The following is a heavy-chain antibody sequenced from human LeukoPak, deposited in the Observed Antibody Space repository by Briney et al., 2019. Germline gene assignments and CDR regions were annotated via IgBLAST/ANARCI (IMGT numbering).Heavy chain of an antibody. D-gene: IGHD3-10*01. CDR2: IYYSGST. V-gene: IGHV4-39*07. Sequence: PSETLSLTCTVSGGSISSSSYYWGWIRQPPGKGLEWIGSIYYSGSTYYNPSLKSRVTISVDTSKNQFSLKLSSVTAADTAVYYCARIFLQNGSGSYYKGDFDYWGQGTLVTVSS. J-gene: IGHJ4*02. CDR3: ARIFLQNGSGSYYKGDFDY. CDR1: GGSISSSSYY.